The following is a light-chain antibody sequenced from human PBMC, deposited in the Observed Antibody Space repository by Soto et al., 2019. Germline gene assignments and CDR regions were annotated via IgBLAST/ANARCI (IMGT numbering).Light chain of an antibody. Sequence: DVQMTQSPSTLSASVGDRVTITCRASQSIGSWVAWYQQKPGKAPKLLIYDASSLESGVPSRFSGSGSGTEFTLTISSLQPDDFATYYCQQYNSYWTFGQGTKVDIK. CDR1: QSIGSW. V-gene: IGKV1-5*01. J-gene: IGKJ1*01. CDR3: QQYNSYWT. CDR2: DAS.